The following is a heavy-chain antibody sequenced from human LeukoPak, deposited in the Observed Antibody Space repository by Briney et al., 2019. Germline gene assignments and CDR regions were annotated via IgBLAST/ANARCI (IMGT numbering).Heavy chain of an antibody. V-gene: IGHV1-69*05. CDR3: ARGYCSSTSCYLPEYFQH. CDR1: GGTFSSYA. D-gene: IGHD2-2*01. CDR2: IIPIFGTA. Sequence: SVKVSCKASGGTFSSYAISWVRQAPGQGLEWMGRIIPIFGTANYAQKFQGRVTITTDESTSTAFMELSSLRSEDTAVYYCARGYCSSTSCYLPEYFQHWGQGTLVTVSS. J-gene: IGHJ1*01.